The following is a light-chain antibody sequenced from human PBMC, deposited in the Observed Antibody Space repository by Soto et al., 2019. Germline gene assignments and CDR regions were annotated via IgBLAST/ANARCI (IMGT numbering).Light chain of an antibody. CDR2: GAS. CDR3: QQYGSSGT. CDR1: QSVSNNY. V-gene: IGKV3-20*01. J-gene: IGKJ1*01. Sequence: IVLTQSPGTLSLSPGERATLSCRASQSVSNNYLAWYQQKPGQAPRLHIDGASNRATGIPDRFSGSGSGTDFTLTISRLEPEDFAVYYCQQYGSSGTFGQGTKVDI.